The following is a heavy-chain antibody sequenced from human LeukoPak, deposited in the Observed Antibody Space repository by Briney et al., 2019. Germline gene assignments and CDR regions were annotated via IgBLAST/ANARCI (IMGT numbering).Heavy chain of an antibody. CDR2: ISGSGGST. Sequence: GSLRLSCAASGFTFSSYGMSWVRQAPGKGLEWVSAISGSGGSTYYADSVKGRFTISRDNSKNTLYLQMNSLRAEDTAVYYCAKDTGSGSYQFDYWGQGTLVTVSS. CDR1: GFTFSSYG. J-gene: IGHJ4*02. V-gene: IGHV3-23*01. D-gene: IGHD3-10*01. CDR3: AKDTGSGSYQFDY.